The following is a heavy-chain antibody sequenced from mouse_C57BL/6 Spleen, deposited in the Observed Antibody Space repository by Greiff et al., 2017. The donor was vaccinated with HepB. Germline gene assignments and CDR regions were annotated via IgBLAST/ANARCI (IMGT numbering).Heavy chain of an antibody. J-gene: IGHJ1*03. D-gene: IGHD1-1*01. V-gene: IGHV5-9-1*02. Sequence: EVKLVESGEGLVKPGGSLKLSCAASGFTFSSYAMSWVRQTPEKRLEWVAYISSGGDYIYYADTVKGRFTISRDNARNTLYLQMSSLKSEDTAMYYCTRDRGYYGSSPFDVWGTGTTVTVSS. CDR1: GFTFSSYA. CDR3: TRDRGYYGSSPFDV. CDR2: ISSGGDYI.